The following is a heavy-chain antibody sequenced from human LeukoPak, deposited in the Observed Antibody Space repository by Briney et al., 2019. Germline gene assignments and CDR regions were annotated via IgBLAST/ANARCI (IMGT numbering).Heavy chain of an antibody. CDR2: ISSSSSTI. CDR1: GFTFSSYS. D-gene: IGHD3-22*01. Sequence: GGSLRLSCAASGFTFSSYSMNWVRQAPGKGLEWVSYISSSSSTIYYADSVKGRFTISRDNAKNSLYLQMNSLRAEDTAVYYCARENYDSSGYYWFDPWGQGTLVTVSS. J-gene: IGHJ5*02. V-gene: IGHV3-48*01. CDR3: ARENYDSSGYYWFDP.